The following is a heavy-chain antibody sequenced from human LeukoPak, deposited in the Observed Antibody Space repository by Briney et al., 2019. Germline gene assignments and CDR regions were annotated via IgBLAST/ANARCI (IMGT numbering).Heavy chain of an antibody. V-gene: IGHV3-9*01. CDR1: GFTFDDYA. CDR2: ISWNSGSI. CDR3: AKDIRTGDQPDAFDI. D-gene: IGHD7-27*01. J-gene: IGHJ3*02. Sequence: GGSLRLSCAAPGFTFDDYAMHWVRQARGKGLEWVSGISWNSGSIGYADSVKGRFTISRDNAKNSLYLQMNSLRAEDTALYYCAKDIRTGDQPDAFDIWGQGTMVTVSS.